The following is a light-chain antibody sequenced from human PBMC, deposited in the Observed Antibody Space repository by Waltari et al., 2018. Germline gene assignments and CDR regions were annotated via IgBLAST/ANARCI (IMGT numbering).Light chain of an antibody. V-gene: IGLV3-1*01. CDR3: QAWDSSTAV. Sequence: SYELTQPPSVSVSSGQTASIICSGDKLGDKYASWYQQKPGQSPVLVIYQDTTRPSGIPGRVSGSNSGNTATLTISGTQAMDEADYDCQAWDSSTAVFGGGTKLTVL. CDR2: QDT. CDR1: KLGDKY. J-gene: IGLJ3*02.